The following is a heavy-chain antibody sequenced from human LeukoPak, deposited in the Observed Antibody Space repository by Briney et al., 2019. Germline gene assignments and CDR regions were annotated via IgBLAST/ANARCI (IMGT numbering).Heavy chain of an antibody. CDR2: ISYDGSNK. Sequence: PGGSLRLSCAASGFTFSSYGMHWVRQAPGKGLEWVAVISYDGSNKYYADSVKGRFTISRDNSKNTLYLQMNSLRAEDTAVYYCARFGRGYSYGSFDYWGQGTLVTVSS. D-gene: IGHD5-18*01. CDR1: GFTFSSYG. J-gene: IGHJ4*02. CDR3: ARFGRGYSYGSFDY. V-gene: IGHV3-30*03.